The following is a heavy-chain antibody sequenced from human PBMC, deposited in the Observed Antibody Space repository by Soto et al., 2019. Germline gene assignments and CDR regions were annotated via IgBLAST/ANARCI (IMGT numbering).Heavy chain of an antibody. CDR1: GGAISGYY. J-gene: IGHJ5*02. V-gene: IGHV4-4*07. CDR3: ARGQRFSDSFDP. Sequence: SETLSLTCTVSGGAISGYYWTWIRQSAGKGLEWIGRIYSSGGTKYNPSLQSRVTMSLDTSKNQFSLRLTSVTAADTAVYYCARGQRFSDSFDPWGQGTLVTVSS. CDR2: IYSSGGT. D-gene: IGHD3-3*01.